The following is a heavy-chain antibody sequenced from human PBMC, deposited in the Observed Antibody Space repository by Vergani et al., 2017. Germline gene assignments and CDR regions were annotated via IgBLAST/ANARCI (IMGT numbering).Heavy chain of an antibody. Sequence: EVQLVESGGGLVKPGGSLRLSCAASGFTFSSYSMNWVRQAPGKGLEWVSSISSSSSYIDYADSVKGRFTIARDNAKNSLYLQMNSLRAEDTAVYYCARASGTTERSWFDPWGQGTLVTVSS. V-gene: IGHV3-21*01. J-gene: IGHJ5*02. CDR1: GFTFSSYS. CDR3: ARASGTTERSWFDP. CDR2: ISSSSSYI. D-gene: IGHD1-7*01.